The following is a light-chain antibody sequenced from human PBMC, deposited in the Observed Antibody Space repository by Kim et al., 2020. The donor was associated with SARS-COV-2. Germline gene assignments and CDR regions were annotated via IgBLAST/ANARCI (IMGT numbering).Light chain of an antibody. CDR1: SSDVGAYDY. CDR3: SSYTNSDTLV. J-gene: IGLJ3*02. CDR2: DVN. Sequence: GQSVAISCTGSSSDVGAYDYVSWYQQHPGKAPKLMIHDVNDRPSGVSNRFSGPKSGNTASLTISGLQAEDEADYYCSSYTNSDTLVFGGGTQLTVL. V-gene: IGLV2-14*03.